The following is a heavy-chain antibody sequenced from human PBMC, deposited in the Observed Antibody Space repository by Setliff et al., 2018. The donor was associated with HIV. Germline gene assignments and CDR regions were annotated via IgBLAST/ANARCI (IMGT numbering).Heavy chain of an antibody. J-gene: IGHJ4*02. CDR1: GYTFINYG. V-gene: IGHV1-18*01. D-gene: IGHD3-22*01. Sequence: ASVKVSCKASGYTFINYGISWVRQAPGQGLEWMGWISAYNGNTNYAQQLQGRVTMTTDTSTSAAYMELRSLRSDDTAVYYCARDGYYHDGNAYSTFDYWGQGTLVTVSS. CDR3: ARDGYYHDGNAYSTFDY. CDR2: ISAYNGNT.